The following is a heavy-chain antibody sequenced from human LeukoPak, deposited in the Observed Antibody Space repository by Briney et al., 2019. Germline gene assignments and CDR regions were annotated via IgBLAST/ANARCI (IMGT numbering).Heavy chain of an antibody. CDR3: ARDRGVGGWECGTY. CDR2: INPNIGGT. CDR1: GYTFTDYY. Sequence: ASVKVSCKASGYTFTDYYKHWVRQAPGQGLEWMGRINPNIGGTNFAQKFQDRVTMTSSKSINTAYMEMSRLTPDDTAVYYCARDRGVGGWECGTYWGQGTLVTVYS. V-gene: IGHV1-2*06. J-gene: IGHJ4*02. D-gene: IGHD1-26*01.